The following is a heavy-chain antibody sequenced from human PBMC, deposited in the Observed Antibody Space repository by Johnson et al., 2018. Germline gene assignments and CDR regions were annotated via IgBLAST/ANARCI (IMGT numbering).Heavy chain of an antibody. CDR3: TRLRTTVNYYYYYMDG. CDR1: GFTFSGSA. J-gene: IGHJ6*03. V-gene: IGHV3-73*01. Sequence: VQLVQSGGGVVQPGGSLKLSCAASGFTFSGSAMHWVRQASGKGLEWVGRIRSKANSYATAYAASVKGRFTISRDDSKNTAYLQRNSLKTEDTAVYYCTRLRTTVNYYYYYMDGWGKGTTVTVSS. D-gene: IGHD4-11*01. CDR2: IRSKANSYAT.